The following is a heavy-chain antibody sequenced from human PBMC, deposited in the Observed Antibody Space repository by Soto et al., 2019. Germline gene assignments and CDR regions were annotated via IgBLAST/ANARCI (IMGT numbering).Heavy chain of an antibody. J-gene: IGHJ1*01. V-gene: IGHV3-53*02. CDR2: IYSGGST. Sequence: EVQLVETGGGLIQPGGSLRLSCAASGFTVSSNYMSWVRQATGKGLEWVSVIYSGGSTYYADSVKGRFTISRDNSKNTRYLQMNSLRAEDTAVYYCARKGVYGEIEYFQHWGQGTLVTVSS. CDR3: ARKGVYGEIEYFQH. D-gene: IGHD3-3*01. CDR1: GFTVSSNY.